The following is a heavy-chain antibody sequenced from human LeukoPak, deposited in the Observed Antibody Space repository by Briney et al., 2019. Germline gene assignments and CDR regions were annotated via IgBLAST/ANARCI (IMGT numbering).Heavy chain of an antibody. CDR3: ARAPAPPHVLRHFDWLLPTFDY. CDR2: ISSSSSYT. J-gene: IGHJ4*02. Sequence: GGSLRLSCAASGFTFSDYYMSWIRQAPGKGLEWVSYISSSSSYTNYADSVKGRFTISRDNAKNSLYLQMNSLRAEDTAVYYCARAPAPPHVLRHFDWLLPTFDYWGQGTLVTVSS. CDR1: GFTFSDYY. V-gene: IGHV3-11*06. D-gene: IGHD3-9*01.